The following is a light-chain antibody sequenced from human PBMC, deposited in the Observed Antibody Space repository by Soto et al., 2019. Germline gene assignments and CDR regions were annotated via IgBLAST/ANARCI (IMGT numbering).Light chain of an antibody. J-gene: IGLJ2*01. CDR3: SSYTSTTSVV. CDR2: DVS. Sequence: QSALTQPASVSGSPGQSITISCTGTSSGVGGYNYVSWYQQHPGKAPKLMICDVSNRPSGVSNRFSGSKSGNTASLTISGLQAEDEADYYCSSYTSTTSVVFGGGTKLTVL. V-gene: IGLV2-14*01. CDR1: SSGVGGYNY.